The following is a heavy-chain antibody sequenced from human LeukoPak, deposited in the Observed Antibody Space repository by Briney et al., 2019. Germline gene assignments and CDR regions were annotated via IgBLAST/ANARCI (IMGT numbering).Heavy chain of an antibody. J-gene: IGHJ6*02. V-gene: IGHV1-18*01. CDR2: ISAYNGNT. CDR1: GYTFTSYG. CDR3: ARDERSAAGNYWRDYYYGMDV. Sequence: GASVKVSCKASGYTFTSYGISWVRQAPGQGLEWMGWISAYNGNTNYAQKLQGRVTMTTDTSTSTAYMELRSLRSDDTAVYYCARDERSAAGNYWRDYYYGMDVWGQGTTVTVSS. D-gene: IGHD6-13*01.